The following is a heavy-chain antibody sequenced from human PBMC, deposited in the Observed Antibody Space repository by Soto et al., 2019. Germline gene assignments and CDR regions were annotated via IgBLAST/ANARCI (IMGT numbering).Heavy chain of an antibody. D-gene: IGHD2-15*01. V-gene: IGHV1-69*08. CDR2: VVPVLNIR. CDR3: AREWGGYCSGGSCYSEFAFDI. CDR1: GGTISNYT. J-gene: IGHJ3*02. Sequence: QVQLVQSGAEVKKPGSSVKVSCKASGGTISNYTISWVRQAPGQGLEWMGRVVPVLNIRNYAQKFQGRVAITAVKSTSTAYMELSSLRSEDTAVYYCAREWGGYCSGGSCYSEFAFDIWGQGTKVTASS.